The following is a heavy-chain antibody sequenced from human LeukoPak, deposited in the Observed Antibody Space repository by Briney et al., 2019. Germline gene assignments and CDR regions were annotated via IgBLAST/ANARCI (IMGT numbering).Heavy chain of an antibody. CDR1: GFTVSTNY. CDR3: ARDYGDYPDLSDAFDI. V-gene: IGHV3-48*04. J-gene: IGHJ3*02. D-gene: IGHD4-17*01. CDR2: ISSSSSSTI. Sequence: GGSLRLSCSASGFTVSTNYMNWVRQAPGKGLEWVSYISSSSSSTIYYADSVKGRFTISRDNAKNSLYLQMNSLRAEDTAVYYCARDYGDYPDLSDAFDIWGQGTMVTVSS.